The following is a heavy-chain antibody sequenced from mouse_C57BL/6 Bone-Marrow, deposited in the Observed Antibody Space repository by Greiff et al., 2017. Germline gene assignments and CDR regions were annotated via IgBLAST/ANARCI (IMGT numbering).Heavy chain of an antibody. D-gene: IGHD2-2*01. Sequence: QVQLQQPGAELVMPGASVKLSCKASGYNFNSYWMHWVKQRPGQGLEWIGEIDPSDSYTNYNQKFKGKSTLTVDKSSNTAYMQLISLTSKDSAVYYCAKHAYAGVYYFEYWGQGPTLTVSS. J-gene: IGHJ2*01. CDR1: GYNFNSYW. CDR3: AKHAYAGVYYFEY. V-gene: IGHV1-69*01. CDR2: IDPSDSYT.